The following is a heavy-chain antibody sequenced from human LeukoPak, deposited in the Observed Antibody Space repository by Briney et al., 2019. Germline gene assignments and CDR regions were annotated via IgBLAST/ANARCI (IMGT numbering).Heavy chain of an antibody. CDR2: IYYSGST. CDR1: GGSISSYY. D-gene: IGHD3-9*01. Sequence: SETLSLTCTVSGGSISSYYWSWIRQPPGKGLEWIGYIYYSGSTNYNPSLKSRVTISVDTSKNQFSLKLSSVTAADTAVYYCARQRRYDILTGYYNWYFDYWGQGTLATVSS. CDR3: ARQRRYDILTGYYNWYFDY. V-gene: IGHV4-59*08. J-gene: IGHJ4*02.